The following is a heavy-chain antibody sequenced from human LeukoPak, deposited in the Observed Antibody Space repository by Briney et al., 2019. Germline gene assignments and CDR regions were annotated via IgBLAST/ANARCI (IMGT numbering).Heavy chain of an antibody. CDR1: GFTFSSYA. J-gene: IGHJ4*02. CDR2: ISGSGGST. Sequence: GGSLRLSCAASGFTFSSYAMSWLRQAPGKGLEWVSAISGSGGSTYYADSVKGRFTISRDNSKNSLYLQMNSLRAEDTAVYYCAKDNAPFIITSSYFDYWGQGTLVTVSS. CDR3: AKDNAPFIITSSYFDY. D-gene: IGHD3-10*01. V-gene: IGHV3-23*01.